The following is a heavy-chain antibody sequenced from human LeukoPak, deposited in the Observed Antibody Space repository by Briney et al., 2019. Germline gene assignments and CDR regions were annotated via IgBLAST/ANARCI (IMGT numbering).Heavy chain of an antibody. CDR3: ARQDASGTYDAFDV. Sequence: GSSMKICCKASGYLFTSYWIGCVRQRAGKVLEWMGIISPGDSDTTYSPSFQGRVTISAEKSINTAYLLWSSLQASDTATYYCARQDASGTYDAFDVWGQGTVVTV. J-gene: IGHJ3*01. D-gene: IGHD3-10*01. CDR2: ISPGDSDT. V-gene: IGHV5-51*01. CDR1: GYLFTSYW.